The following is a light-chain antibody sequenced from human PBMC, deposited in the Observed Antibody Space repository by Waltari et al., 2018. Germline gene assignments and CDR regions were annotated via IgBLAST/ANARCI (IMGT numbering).Light chain of an antibody. V-gene: IGKV3D-15*01. CDR2: RAS. Sequence: EVVMTQSPATLSVSPGERVSLSCRASQSAKTSLAWYQQTPGQAPRLLIYRASTRAASVPDRFSGSGSGTEFTLTISSLQSEDSAIYYCQQYNIWPWTFGPGTNVDIK. J-gene: IGKJ1*01. CDR3: QQYNIWPWT. CDR1: QSAKTS.